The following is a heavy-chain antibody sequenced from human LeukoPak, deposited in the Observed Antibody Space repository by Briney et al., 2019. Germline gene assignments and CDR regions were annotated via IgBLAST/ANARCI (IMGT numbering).Heavy chain of an antibody. CDR1: GGSISSSSYY. J-gene: IGHJ4*02. V-gene: IGHV4-39*07. CDR3: AGVGYGGNSYFDY. D-gene: IGHD4-23*01. CDR2: IYYSGST. Sequence: SSETLSLTCTVSGGSISSSSYYWGWIRQPPGKGLEWIGSIYYSGSTYYNPSLKSRVTISVDTSKNQFSLKLSSVTAADTAVYYCAGVGYGGNSYFDYWGQGTLVTVSS.